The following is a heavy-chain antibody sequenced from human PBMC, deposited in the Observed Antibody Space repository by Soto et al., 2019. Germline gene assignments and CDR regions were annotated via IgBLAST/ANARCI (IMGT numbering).Heavy chain of an antibody. Sequence: PSETLSLTCTVSGGSISSGGYNWSWIRQHPGKGLEWIGYIYYSGSTYYNPSLKSRVTISVDTSKNQFSLKLSSVTAADTAVYYCARGRNDYGAPYYFDYWGQGTLVTVSS. V-gene: IGHV4-31*03. J-gene: IGHJ4*02. CDR1: GGSISSGGYN. CDR3: ARGRNDYGAPYYFDY. CDR2: IYYSGST. D-gene: IGHD4-17*01.